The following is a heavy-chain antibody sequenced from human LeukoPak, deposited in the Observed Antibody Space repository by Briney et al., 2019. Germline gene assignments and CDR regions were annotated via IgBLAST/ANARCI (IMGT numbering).Heavy chain of an antibody. D-gene: IGHD6-19*01. Sequence: PGGSLRLSCAASGFTFSSYAVSWVRQAPGKGLEWVSAISGSGGSTYYADSVKGRFTISRDNSKNTLYLQMNSLRAEDTAVYYCAKASGYSSGWPDYWGQGTLVTVSS. CDR3: AKASGYSSGWPDY. CDR2: ISGSGGST. J-gene: IGHJ4*02. V-gene: IGHV3-23*01. CDR1: GFTFSSYA.